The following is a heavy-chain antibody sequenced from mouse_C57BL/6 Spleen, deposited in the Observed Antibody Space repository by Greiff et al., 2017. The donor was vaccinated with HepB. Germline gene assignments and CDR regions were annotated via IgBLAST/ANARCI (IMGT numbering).Heavy chain of an antibody. CDR1: GYTFTSYW. D-gene: IGHD1-1*01. V-gene: IGHV1-69*01. CDR3: AIYYDGSSYSFDY. CDR2: IDPSDSYT. J-gene: IGHJ2*01. Sequence: VQLQQSGAELVMPGASVKLSCKASGYTFTSYWMHWVKQRPGQGLEWIGEIDPSDSYTNYNQKFKGKSTLTVDKSSSTAYMQLSSLTSEDSAVYYCAIYYDGSSYSFDYWGQGTTLTVSS.